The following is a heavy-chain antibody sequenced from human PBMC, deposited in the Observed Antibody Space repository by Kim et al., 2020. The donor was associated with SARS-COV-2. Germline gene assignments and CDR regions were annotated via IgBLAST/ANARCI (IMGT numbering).Heavy chain of an antibody. J-gene: IGHJ6*02. CDR1: GGTFSSYA. V-gene: IGHV1-69*13. CDR2: IIPIFGTA. Sequence: SVKVSCKASGGTFSSYAISWVRQAPGQGLEWMGGIIPIFGTANYAQKFQGRVTITADESTSTAYMELSSLRSEDTAVYYCARDRFPTWGERRDYYGMDVWGQGTTVTVSS. D-gene: IGHD1-1*01. CDR3: ARDRFPTWGERRDYYGMDV.